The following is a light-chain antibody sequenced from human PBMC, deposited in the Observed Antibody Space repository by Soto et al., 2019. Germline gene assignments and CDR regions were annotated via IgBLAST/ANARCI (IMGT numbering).Light chain of an antibody. CDR1: QGISSW. CDR3: QEVNSFPGVT. V-gene: IGKV1-12*01. CDR2: AAS. J-gene: IGKJ3*01. Sequence: DVQMTQSPSSVSASVGDRVTITCRASQGISSWLAWYQQKPGKAPKLLIHAASTLQGGVPSRFXGRGSGTDFTLTISSLQPDDFATYYCQEVNSFPGVTFGPGTKVDIK.